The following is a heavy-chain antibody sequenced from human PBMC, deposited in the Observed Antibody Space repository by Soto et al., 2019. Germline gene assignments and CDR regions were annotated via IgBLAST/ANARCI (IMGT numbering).Heavy chain of an antibody. CDR2: ISSSGSTI. Sequence: GGSLRLSCVASGFTFSDYYMSWIRQAPGKGLEWVSYISSSGSTIYYADSVKGRFTISRDNAKNSLYLQMNSLRAEDTAVYYCAREGSVQLWFGVLDVWGKGTTVTVSS. J-gene: IGHJ6*04. V-gene: IGHV3-11*01. CDR1: GFTFSDYY. CDR3: AREGSVQLWFGVLDV. D-gene: IGHD3-10*01.